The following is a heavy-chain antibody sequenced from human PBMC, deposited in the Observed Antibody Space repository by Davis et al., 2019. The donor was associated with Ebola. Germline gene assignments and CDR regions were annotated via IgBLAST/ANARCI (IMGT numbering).Heavy chain of an antibody. J-gene: IGHJ6*02. D-gene: IGHD4-17*01. CDR2: IKQDGSEK. V-gene: IGHV3-7*01. CDR3: VSGYGDYPSV. Sequence: GESLKISCAASGFTLSSYWMTWVRQAPGKGLELVANIKQDGSEKYYVDSVKGRFTTSRDNAKNSVYLQMNSLGAEDTAVYHCVSGYGDYPSVWGQGTTVTVSS. CDR1: GFTLSSYW.